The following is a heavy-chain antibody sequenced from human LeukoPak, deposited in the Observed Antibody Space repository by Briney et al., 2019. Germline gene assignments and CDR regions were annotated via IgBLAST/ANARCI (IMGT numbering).Heavy chain of an antibody. CDR1: GFTFSSYS. D-gene: IGHD3-10*01. Sequence: GGSLTLSCAASGFTFSSYSMNWVRQAPGKGLEWVSSISSSSSYIYYADSVKGRFTISRDNAKNSLYLQMNSLRAEDTAVYYCARTPHNYYGSGSYYTAVYYYYMDVWGKGTTVTVSS. J-gene: IGHJ6*03. V-gene: IGHV3-21*01. CDR3: ARTPHNYYGSGSYYTAVYYYYMDV. CDR2: ISSSSSYI.